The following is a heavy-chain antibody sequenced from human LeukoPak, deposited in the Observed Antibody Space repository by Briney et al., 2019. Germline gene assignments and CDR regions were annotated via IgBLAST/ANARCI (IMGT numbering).Heavy chain of an antibody. J-gene: IGHJ4*02. CDR1: GYTFTGYY. CDR2: FDPEDGET. V-gene: IGHV1-24*01. D-gene: IGHD6-25*01. CDR3: ATVAAPYYFDY. Sequence: ASVKVSCKASGYTFTGYYMHWVRQAPGQGLEWMGGFDPEDGETIYAQKFQGRVTMTEDTSTDTAYMELSSLRSEDTAVYYCATVAAPYYFDYWGQGTLVTVSS.